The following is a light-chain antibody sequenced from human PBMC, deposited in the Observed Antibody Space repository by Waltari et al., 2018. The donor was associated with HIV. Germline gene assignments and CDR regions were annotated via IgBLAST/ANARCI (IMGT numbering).Light chain of an antibody. Sequence: DIQMTQSPATLSASVGDRATISCRARQNINRWLAWYHQRPEKPPKFLIYQASNLEREVPSRFRGSGSGTLFTLTINSLQPDDFATYYCQQYHAYPVTFGGGTKVENK. CDR3: QQYHAYPVT. J-gene: IGKJ4*01. CDR2: QAS. CDR1: QNINRW. V-gene: IGKV1-5*01.